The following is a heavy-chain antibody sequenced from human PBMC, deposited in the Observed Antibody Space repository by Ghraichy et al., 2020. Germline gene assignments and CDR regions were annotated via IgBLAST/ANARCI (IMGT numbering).Heavy chain of an antibody. CDR1: GFTFSSYR. Sequence: ETLSLTCAASGFTFSSYRMNWVRQAPGKGLEWVSYISSRSSTIYYADSVKGRFTISRDNAKNSLYLQMNSLRAEDTAVYYCARDYYDSSGYYYQPSSYWGQGTLVTVSS. J-gene: IGHJ4*02. D-gene: IGHD3-22*01. V-gene: IGHV3-48*04. CDR3: ARDYYDSSGYYYQPSSY. CDR2: ISSRSSTI.